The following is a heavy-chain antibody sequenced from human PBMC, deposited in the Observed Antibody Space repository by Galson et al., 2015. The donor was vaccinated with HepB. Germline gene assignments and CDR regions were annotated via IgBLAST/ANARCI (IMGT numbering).Heavy chain of an antibody. CDR3: ARDPSIAAASAFLDY. CDR2: INHDSRMI. J-gene: IGHJ4*02. CDR1: GFTFSSYV. Sequence: SLRLSCAASGFTFSSYVMSWVRQAPGKGLEWVSYINHDSRMILYAESVKGRFTISRDNAKNTLYLQMNSLRAEDTAVYYCARDPSIAAASAFLDYWGQGTLVTVSS. D-gene: IGHD6-13*01. V-gene: IGHV3-48*01.